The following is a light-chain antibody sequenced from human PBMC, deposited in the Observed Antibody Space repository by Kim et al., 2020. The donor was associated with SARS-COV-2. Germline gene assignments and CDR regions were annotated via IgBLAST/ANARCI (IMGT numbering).Light chain of an antibody. V-gene: IGLV3-19*01. CDR3: NSRDSNDNVV. CDR1: ILIIYY. J-gene: IGLJ2*01. CDR2: GKN. Sequence: SSYLTHFPSFSVALGQTFSITFQLDILIIYYSTLYQQKPGQAPIVVIYGKNNRPSGIPDRFSGSSSGNTASLTITGTQAGDEADYYCNSRDSNDNVVFGGGTKLTVL.